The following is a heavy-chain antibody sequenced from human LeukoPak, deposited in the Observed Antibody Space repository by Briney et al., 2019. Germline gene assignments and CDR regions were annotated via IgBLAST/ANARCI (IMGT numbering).Heavy chain of an antibody. J-gene: IGHJ4*02. CDR2: ISNNGGYT. V-gene: IGHV3-23*01. CDR3: AKQLGYCSDGSCYFPY. D-gene: IGHD2-15*01. CDR1: GFTFNSYA. Sequence: GGSLRLSCAVSGFTFNSYAMSWVRQAPGKGLEWVSAISNNGGYTYYADSVQGRFTISRDNSESTLCLQMNSLRAEDTAVYYCAKQLGYCSDGSCYFPYWGQGTLVTVSS.